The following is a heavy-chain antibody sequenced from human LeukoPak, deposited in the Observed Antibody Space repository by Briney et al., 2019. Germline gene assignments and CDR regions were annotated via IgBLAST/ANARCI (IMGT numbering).Heavy chain of an antibody. CDR3: AVCSVTGRAFDV. J-gene: IGHJ3*01. CDR2: IYTSGNT. CDR1: GGSISSYY. V-gene: IGHV4-4*07. D-gene: IGHD3-10*02. Sequence: PSETLSLTCTVSGGSISSYYWSWIRQPAGKGLEWIGRIYTSGNTNYNPSLKSRVTVSVDTSKNQFSLKLSSVTAADTAVYYCAVCSVTGRAFDVWGQGTMVTVSS.